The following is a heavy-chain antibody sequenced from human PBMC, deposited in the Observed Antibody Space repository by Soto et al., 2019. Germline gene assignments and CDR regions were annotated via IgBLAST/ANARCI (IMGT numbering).Heavy chain of an antibody. CDR3: ARVPLNYDSSGYLDY. CDR1: GGTFSSYA. V-gene: IGHV1-69*12. Sequence: QVQLVQSGAEVKKPGSSVKVSCKASGGTFSSYAISWVRQAPGQGLEWMGGIIPIFGTANYAQKFQGRVTITADESTSTADVELSRRRSEDTAVYYCARVPLNYDSSGYLDYWCQGPLVTVSS. CDR2: IIPIFGTA. D-gene: IGHD3-22*01. J-gene: IGHJ4*02.